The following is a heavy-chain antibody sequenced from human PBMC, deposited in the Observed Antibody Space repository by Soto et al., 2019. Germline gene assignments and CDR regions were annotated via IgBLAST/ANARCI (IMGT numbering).Heavy chain of an antibody. CDR1: GYTFSTYA. Sequence: ASVKVSCKASGYTFSTYALHWVRQAPGQRLEWMGWINVDNGNTKYSEKLQGRVTFRRDTSASTASMEVSSLRSEDTAVYYCARDRDILTGYYPYWGQGNLVTVSS. D-gene: IGHD3-9*01. CDR2: INVDNGNT. V-gene: IGHV1-3*01. CDR3: ARDRDILTGYYPY. J-gene: IGHJ4*02.